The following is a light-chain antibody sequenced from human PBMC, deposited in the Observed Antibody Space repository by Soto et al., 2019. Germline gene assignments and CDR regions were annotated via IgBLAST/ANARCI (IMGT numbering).Light chain of an antibody. CDR2: KAS. J-gene: IGKJ2*01. Sequence: DIQMTQSPSTLSAYVGDRVTITGRASQSVNSWLAWYQQKPGKAPKLLIYKASSLESGVPSRFSGSGSGTEFTLTISSLQPDDFATYYCQQYNKYNMYTFGQGTKLEIK. CDR3: QQYNKYNMYT. CDR1: QSVNSW. V-gene: IGKV1-5*03.